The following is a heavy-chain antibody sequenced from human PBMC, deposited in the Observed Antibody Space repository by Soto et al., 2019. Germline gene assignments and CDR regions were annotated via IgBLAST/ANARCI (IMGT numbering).Heavy chain of an antibody. D-gene: IGHD2-2*01. CDR1: GYTFSSYA. V-gene: IGHV1-3*01. CDR2: IHAGNGDT. J-gene: IGHJ5*02. Sequence: QVQLVQSGAEVKKPGASVKVSCKASGYTFSSYAVQWVRQAPGQSLEWIGWIHAGNGDTKYSQKFHGIVTLTRATSANTAYMDLSSLRSEDTAVYYCARVPRYTSDIVEVPAVMFDDWFVPWGQGTLVTVSS. CDR3: ARVPRYTSDIVEVPAVMFDDWFVP.